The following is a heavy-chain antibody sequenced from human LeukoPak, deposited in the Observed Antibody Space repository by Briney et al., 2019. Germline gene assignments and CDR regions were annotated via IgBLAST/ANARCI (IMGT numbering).Heavy chain of an antibody. J-gene: IGHJ4*02. CDR2: MNPNSGDT. Sequence: ASVKVSCKASGYTFTSYDICWVRQATGQGLEWMGWMNPNSGDTGYAQNFQGRVTMTRDTSISTAYIELSSLRSDDTAVYYCARGPAGDYWGQGTLVTVSS. CDR1: GYTFTSYD. V-gene: IGHV1-8*01. CDR3: ARGPAGDY.